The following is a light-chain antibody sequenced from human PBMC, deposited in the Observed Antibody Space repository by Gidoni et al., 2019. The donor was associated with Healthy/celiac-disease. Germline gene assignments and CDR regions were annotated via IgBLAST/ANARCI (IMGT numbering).Light chain of an antibody. Sequence: EIVLTQSPATLSLSPGERATLSCRASQSVSSYLAWYQQKPGQAPRLLIYDASNRATGIPARFSGSGSGTDFTLTISSLEPEDFAVYYCQQRSNWPPGPMYTFAQXTKLEIK. V-gene: IGKV3-11*01. CDR1: QSVSSY. J-gene: IGKJ2*01. CDR2: DAS. CDR3: QQRSNWPPGPMYT.